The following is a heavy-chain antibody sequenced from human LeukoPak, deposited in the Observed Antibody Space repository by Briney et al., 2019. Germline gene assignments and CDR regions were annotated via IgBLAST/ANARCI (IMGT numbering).Heavy chain of an antibody. J-gene: IGHJ3*02. V-gene: IGHV3-7*04. CDR1: GFTFSSYW. Sequence: GGSLRLSCAASGFTFSSYWMSWVRQAPGKGLEWVANIKQDGSEKYYVDSVKGRFTISRDNAKNSLYLQMNSLRAEDTAVYYCARGLPSGNYYNAFDIWGQGTMVTVSS. CDR2: IKQDGSEK. CDR3: ARGLPSGNYYNAFDI. D-gene: IGHD1-26*01.